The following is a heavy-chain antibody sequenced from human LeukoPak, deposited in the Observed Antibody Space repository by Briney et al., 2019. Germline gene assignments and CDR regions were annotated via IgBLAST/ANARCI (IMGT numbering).Heavy chain of an antibody. CDR3: ARGRARSYSDY. CDR1: GGSISSYY. Sequence: PSETLSLTCTVSGGSISSYYWSRIRQPPGKGLEWIGYTYYSGSTNYNPSLKSRVTISVDTSKNQFSLKLSSVTAADTAVYYCARGRARSYSDYWGQGTLVTVSS. J-gene: IGHJ4*02. D-gene: IGHD2-21*01. V-gene: IGHV4-59*12. CDR2: TYYSGST.